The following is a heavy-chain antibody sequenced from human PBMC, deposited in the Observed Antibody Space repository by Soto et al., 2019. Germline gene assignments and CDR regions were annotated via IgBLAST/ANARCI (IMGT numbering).Heavy chain of an antibody. D-gene: IGHD3-16*01. CDR3: ARRPLNGVSVGLGWFDP. Sequence: QLQLQESGPGVVKSSETLSLTCTVSGGSISSSSYYWGWIRQPPGKGLEWIGNIYYSGSTYYNPSLKSRVTISVDTSKNQFSLKLRSLTAAATAVYYCARRPLNGVSVGLGWFDPWGQGTLVTVSS. CDR1: GGSISSSSYY. J-gene: IGHJ5*02. V-gene: IGHV4-39*01. CDR2: IYYSGST.